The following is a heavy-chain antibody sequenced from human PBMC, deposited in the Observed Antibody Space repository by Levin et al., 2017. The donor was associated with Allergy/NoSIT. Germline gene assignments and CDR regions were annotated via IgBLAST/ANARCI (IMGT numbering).Heavy chain of an antibody. CDR2: INWNGGST. J-gene: IGHJ2*01. D-gene: IGHD2-2*01. CDR3: AGDLRASSTGAVGYFDL. V-gene: IGHV3-20*04. Sequence: GGSLRLSCAASGFTFDDYGMSWVRQAPGKGLEWVSGINWNGGSTGYADSVKGRFTISRDNAKNSLYLQMNSLRAEDTALYYCAGDLRASSTGAVGYFDLWGRGTLVTVSS. CDR1: GFTFDDYG.